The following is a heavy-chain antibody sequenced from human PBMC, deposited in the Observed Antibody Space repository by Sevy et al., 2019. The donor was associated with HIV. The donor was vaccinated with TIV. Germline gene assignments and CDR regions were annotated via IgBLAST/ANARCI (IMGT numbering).Heavy chain of an antibody. D-gene: IGHD1-7*01. CDR3: ARDHQGNWNYPY. V-gene: IGHV1-2*02. CDR2: INPNSGGK. CDR1: GYTFTGYY. Sequence: ASVKVSCKASGYTFTGYYMHWVRQAPGQGLEWMGWINPNSGGKNYAQKFRGRVTMPRETSISTAYMELRRLGSDDTAVYYCARDHQGNWNYPYWGQGTLVTVSS. J-gene: IGHJ4*02.